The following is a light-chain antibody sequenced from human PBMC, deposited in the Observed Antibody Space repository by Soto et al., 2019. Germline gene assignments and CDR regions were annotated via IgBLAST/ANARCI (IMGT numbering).Light chain of an antibody. CDR2: EVS. J-gene: IGLJ1*01. CDR3: SSHGGANNFYV. V-gene: IGLV2-8*01. CDR1: SRDIGAYDY. Sequence: QSALTQPPSASGSHGQSVTISCTGTSRDIGAYDYVSWYQQHPGKVPKLMIYEVSKRPSGVPDRFSASKSGNTASLTVSGLQAEDEADYYCSSHGGANNFYVFGTGTKLTVL.